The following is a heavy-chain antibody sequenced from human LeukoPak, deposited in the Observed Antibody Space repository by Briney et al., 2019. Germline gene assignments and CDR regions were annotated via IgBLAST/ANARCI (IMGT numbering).Heavy chain of an antibody. D-gene: IGHD3-10*01. CDR2: ISSNGGST. CDR3: VKDSSSGSYFDY. CDR1: GFTFCRYA. J-gene: IGHJ4*02. V-gene: IGHV3-64D*06. Sequence: GGSRRLSCSASGFTFCRYAMHWVRPAPGLGLEYVSAISSNGGSTYYAVSVKGRFTISRDNSRNTLHLQMSSLRVEDTAVYYCVKDSSSGSYFDYWGQGTLVTVSS.